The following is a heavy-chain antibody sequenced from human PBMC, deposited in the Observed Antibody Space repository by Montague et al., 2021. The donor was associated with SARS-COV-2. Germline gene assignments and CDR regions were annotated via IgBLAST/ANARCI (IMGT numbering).Heavy chain of an antibody. V-gene: IGHV6-1*01. Sequence: CAISGDSVTRNRDAWNGSRQSPSRGLEWLGRTYYRSKWYYEYAVSLKSRITINPDTSKNQFSLQVKSMTPEDTAVYYCALAVAGRGGYGYWGQGTLVTVSS. D-gene: IGHD6-19*01. CDR3: ALAVAGRGGYGY. CDR1: GDSVTRNRDA. CDR2: TYYRSKWYY. J-gene: IGHJ4*02.